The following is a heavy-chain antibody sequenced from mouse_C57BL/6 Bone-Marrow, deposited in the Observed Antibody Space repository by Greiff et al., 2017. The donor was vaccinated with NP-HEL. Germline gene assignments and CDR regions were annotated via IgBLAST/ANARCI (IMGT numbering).Heavy chain of an antibody. CDR3: QLGRDWYFEV. J-gene: IGHJ1*03. Sequence: VQLQQSGAELVRPGASVTLSCKASGYTFPDYEMHWVKQTPVHGLEWIGAIDPETGGTAYNQKFKGKAILTADKSSSTAYMELRSLTSEDSAGYYSQLGRDWYFEVWGTGTTVTVSS. CDR2: IDPETGGT. CDR1: GYTFPDYE. D-gene: IGHD4-1*02. V-gene: IGHV1-15*01.